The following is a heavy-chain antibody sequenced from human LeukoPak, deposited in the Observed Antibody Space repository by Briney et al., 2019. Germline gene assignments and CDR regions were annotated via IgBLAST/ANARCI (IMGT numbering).Heavy chain of an antibody. CDR3: ARSQGGVQQLAQSWFDP. CDR1: GYTFTGYY. CDR2: INPNSGGT. J-gene: IGHJ5*02. V-gene: IGHV1-2*02. Sequence: ASVKVSCKASGYTFTGYYMHWVRQAPGQGLERMGWINPNSGGTNYAQKFQGRVTMTRDTSISTAYMELSRLRSDDTAVYYCARSQGGVQQLAQSWFDPWGQGTLVTVSS. D-gene: IGHD6-13*01.